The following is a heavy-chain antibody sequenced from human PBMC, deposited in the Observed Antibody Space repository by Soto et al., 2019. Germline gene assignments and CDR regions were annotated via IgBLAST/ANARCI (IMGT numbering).Heavy chain of an antibody. D-gene: IGHD3-22*01. J-gene: IGHJ4*02. V-gene: IGHV4-61*01. CDR2: IYYSGST. CDR3: ARVDYYDSSGYYLYYFDY. Sequence: SETLSLTCTVSGGSVSSGSYYWSWIRQPPGKGLEWIGYIYYSGSTNYNPSLKSRVTISVDTSKNQFSLKLSSVTAADTAVYYCARVDYYDSSGYYLYYFDYWGQGTLVTVSS. CDR1: GGSVSSGSYY.